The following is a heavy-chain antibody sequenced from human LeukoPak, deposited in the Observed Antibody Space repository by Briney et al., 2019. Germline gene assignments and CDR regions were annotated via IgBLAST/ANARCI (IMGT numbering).Heavy chain of an antibody. D-gene: IGHD3-22*01. Sequence: SETLSLTCAVYGGSFSGYYWSWIRQPPGKGLEWIGEINHSGSTNYNPSLKSRVTISVDTSKNQFSLKLSSVTAADTAVYYCARVFPPLEYYDSSGYYYFDYWGQGTLVTVSS. CDR3: ARVFPPLEYYDSSGYYYFDY. CDR2: INHSGST. CDR1: GGSFSGYY. V-gene: IGHV4-34*01. J-gene: IGHJ4*02.